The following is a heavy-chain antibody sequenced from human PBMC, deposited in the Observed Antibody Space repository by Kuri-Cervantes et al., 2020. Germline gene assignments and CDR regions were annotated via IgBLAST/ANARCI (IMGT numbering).Heavy chain of an antibody. J-gene: IGHJ4*02. CDR3: ARDLTLCYDRREIFDY. CDR2: ISAYNGNT. D-gene: IGHD3-22*01. CDR1: GYTFTSYG. V-gene: IGHV1-18*01. Sequence: ASVKVSCKASGYTFTSYGISWVRQAPGQGLEWMGWISAYNGNTNYAQKLQGRVTMTTDTSTSTAYMELRSLRSDDTAVYYCARDLTLCYDRREIFDYWGQGTLVTVSS.